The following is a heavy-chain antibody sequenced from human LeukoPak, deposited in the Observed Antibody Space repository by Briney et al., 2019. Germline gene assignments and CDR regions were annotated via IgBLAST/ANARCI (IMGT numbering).Heavy chain of an antibody. Sequence: ASVKVSCKASGYTFTSYGISWVRQAPGQGLEWMGWISVYNGNTNYAQKLQGRVTMTRDTSTSTVYMELSSLRSEDTAVYYCARDTEYYDFWSGYGLGAFDIWGQGTMVTVSS. V-gene: IGHV1-18*01. CDR3: ARDTEYYDFWSGYGLGAFDI. J-gene: IGHJ3*02. D-gene: IGHD3-3*01. CDR2: ISVYNGNT. CDR1: GYTFTSYG.